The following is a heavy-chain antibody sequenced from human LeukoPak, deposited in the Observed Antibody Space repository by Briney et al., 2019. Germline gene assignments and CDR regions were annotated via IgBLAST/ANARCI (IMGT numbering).Heavy chain of an antibody. CDR3: ARTYNIRYFDT. D-gene: IGHD3-9*01. J-gene: IGHJ4*02. Sequence: GSLKPPRSAFGFHFSCHGMHRVRRAPGKGVGWVAVIWSDASNTYYVDSVKGRFTISRDNSKNTLYLQMNSLRAEDTAVYYCARTYNIRYFDTWGQGTLVTVSS. V-gene: IGHV3-33*01. CDR1: GFHFSCHG. CDR2: IWSDASNT.